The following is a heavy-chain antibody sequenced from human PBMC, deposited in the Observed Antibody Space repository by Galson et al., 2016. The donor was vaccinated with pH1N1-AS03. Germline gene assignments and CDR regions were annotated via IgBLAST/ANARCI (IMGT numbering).Heavy chain of an antibody. Sequence: SLRLSCAVSGFSLDLYAMYWVRQIPGKGLEWVSGFSLDSDWIGYADSVKGRLTVSRDKDKNSLYLEMNNLRTEDTALYYCTKDLVPGGADVWGQGTTVTVSS. J-gene: IGHJ6*02. V-gene: IGHV3-9*01. CDR1: GFSLDLYA. D-gene: IGHD3-16*01. CDR2: FSLDSDWI. CDR3: TKDLVPGGADV.